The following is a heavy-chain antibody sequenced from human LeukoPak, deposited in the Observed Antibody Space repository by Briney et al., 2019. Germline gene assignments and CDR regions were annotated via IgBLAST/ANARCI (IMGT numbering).Heavy chain of an antibody. V-gene: IGHV4-39*01. CDR3: ARSQREAVADNWFDP. CDR2: IYYSGST. D-gene: IGHD6-19*01. J-gene: IGHJ5*02. CDR1: GGSISSSSYY. Sequence: PSETLSLTCTVSGGSISSSSYYWGWIRQPPGKGLEWIGSIYYSGSTYYNPSLKSRVTISVDTSKNQCSLKLSSVTAADTAVYYCARSQREAVADNWFDPWGQGTLVTVSS.